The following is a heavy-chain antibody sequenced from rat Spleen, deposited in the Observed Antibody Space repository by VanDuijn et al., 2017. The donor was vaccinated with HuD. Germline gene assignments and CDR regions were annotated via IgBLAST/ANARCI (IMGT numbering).Heavy chain of an antibody. CDR1: GFIFSDHY. V-gene: IGHV5-29*01. CDR2: INYDGRST. CDR3: ATDGYYDGTYYSVYVMDA. D-gene: IGHD1-12*02. J-gene: IGHJ4*01. Sequence: EVQLVESDGGLVQPGRSLKLSCAASGFIFSDHYVAWVRQAPTKGLEWVATINYDGRSTFYRDSVRDRFTISRDTAKSTLYLQMDSLRSEDTATYYCATDGYYDGTYYSVYVMDAWGQGASVTVSS.